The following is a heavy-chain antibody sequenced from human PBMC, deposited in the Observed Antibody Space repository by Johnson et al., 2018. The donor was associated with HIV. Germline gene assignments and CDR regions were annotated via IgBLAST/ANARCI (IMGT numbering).Heavy chain of an antibody. V-gene: IGHV3-7*03. D-gene: IGHD3-22*01. Sequence: VQLVESGGGVVQPGRSLRLSCAASGFTFSSYAMHWVRQAPGRGLEWVANIKQDGSEKFYVDSVKGRFTISSDNAKNSLYLQMNSLRAEDTALYYCARDYSYFYDSSGPPPGFDIWGQGTMVTVSS. J-gene: IGHJ3*02. CDR2: IKQDGSEK. CDR1: GFTFSSYA. CDR3: ARDYSYFYDSSGPPPGFDI.